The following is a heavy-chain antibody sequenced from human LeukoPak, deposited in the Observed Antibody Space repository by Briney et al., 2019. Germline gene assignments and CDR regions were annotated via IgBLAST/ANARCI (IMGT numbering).Heavy chain of an antibody. CDR3: ARVPLYGSGSYSLDY. J-gene: IGHJ4*02. V-gene: IGHV4-39*07. CDR2: IYHSGST. CDR1: GGSISSSSYY. Sequence: SETLSLTCTVSGGSISSSSYYWGWIRQPPGKGLEWIGSIYHSGSTYYNPSLKSRVTISVDTSKNQFSLKLSSVTAADTAVYYCARVPLYGSGSYSLDYWGQGTLVTVSS. D-gene: IGHD3-10*01.